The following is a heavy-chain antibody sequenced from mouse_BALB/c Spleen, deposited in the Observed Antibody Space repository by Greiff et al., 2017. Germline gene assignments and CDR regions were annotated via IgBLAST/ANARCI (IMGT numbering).Heavy chain of an antibody. Sequence: EVQRVESGGGLVKPGGSLKLSCAASGFTFSDYYMYWVRQTPEKRLEWVATISDGGSYTYYPDSVKGRFTISRDNAKNNLYLQMSSLKSEDTAMYYCAGSRVYCGIDYWGQGTTLTVSS. CDR1: GFTFSDYY. CDR2: ISDGGSYT. V-gene: IGHV5-4*02. J-gene: IGHJ2*01. D-gene: IGHD1-2*01. CDR3: AGSRVYCGIDY.